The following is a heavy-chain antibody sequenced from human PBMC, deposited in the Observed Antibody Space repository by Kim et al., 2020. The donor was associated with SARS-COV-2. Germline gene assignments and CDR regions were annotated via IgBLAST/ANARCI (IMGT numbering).Heavy chain of an antibody. Sequence: SETLSLTCAVYGGSFSGYYWSWIRQPPGKGLEWIGEINHSGSTNYNPSLKSRVTISVDTSKNQFSLKLSSVTAADTAVYYCARGPYGGSGIAVGWFDPWGQGTLVTVSS. CDR1: GGSFSGYY. D-gene: IGHD6-19*01. CDR3: ARGPYGGSGIAVGWFDP. J-gene: IGHJ5*02. V-gene: IGHV4-34*01. CDR2: INHSGST.